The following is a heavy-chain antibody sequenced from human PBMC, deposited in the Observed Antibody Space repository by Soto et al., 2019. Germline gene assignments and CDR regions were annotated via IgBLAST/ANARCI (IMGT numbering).Heavy chain of an antibody. D-gene: IGHD2-21*02. CDR3: ARRRPYCGGDCYAFDI. J-gene: IGHJ3*02. CDR1: GYSFTSYW. CDR2: IYPGDSDT. V-gene: IGHV5-51*01. Sequence: PGESLKISCKGSGYSFTSYWIGWVRQMPGKGLEWMGIIYPGDSDTRYSPSFQGQVTISADKSTSTAYLQWSSLKASDTAMYYCARRRPYCGGDCYAFDIWGQGTMVTVSS.